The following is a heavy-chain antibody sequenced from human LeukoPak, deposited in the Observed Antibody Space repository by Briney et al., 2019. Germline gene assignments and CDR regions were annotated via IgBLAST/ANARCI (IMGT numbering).Heavy chain of an antibody. CDR1: KFSFSSYW. D-gene: IGHD1-1*01. Sequence: GGSLRLSCAASKFSFSSYWMHWVRQDPRKGPVWVSSINSDGSSTRYADSVKGRFTISRDNANNIPFLQMNSLRAGDTAVYYCATSDAGSFSLWGQGTLVTVSS. CDR2: INSDGSST. J-gene: IGHJ4*02. V-gene: IGHV3-74*01. CDR3: ATSDAGSFSL.